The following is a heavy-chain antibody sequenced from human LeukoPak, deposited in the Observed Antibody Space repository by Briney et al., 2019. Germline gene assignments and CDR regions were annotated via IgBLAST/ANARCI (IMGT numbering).Heavy chain of an antibody. CDR3: AKTRPLDSSSWSHGDY. CDR1: GFTFSSYA. Sequence: PGGSLRLSCAASGFTFSSYAMSWVRQAPGKGLEWVSAISGSGDSTYYGDSVKGRFTISRGNSENTLYLQMNSLRAEDTAVYYCAKTRPLDSSSWSHGDYWGQGTLVTVSS. D-gene: IGHD6-13*01. CDR2: ISGSGDST. J-gene: IGHJ4*02. V-gene: IGHV3-23*01.